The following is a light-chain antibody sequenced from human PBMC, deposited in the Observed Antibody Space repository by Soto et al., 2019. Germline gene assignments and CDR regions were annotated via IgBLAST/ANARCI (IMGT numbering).Light chain of an antibody. CDR1: SSDVGGYNY. CDR3: SSYTSSSTPYV. Sequence: QSALTQPASVSGSPGQSITISCTGTSSDVGGYNYVSWYQQHPVKAPKLMIYDVTHRPSGVSDRFSGSKSGNTASLTISRLQAEDEADYYCSSYTSSSTPYVFGTGTKVTVL. CDR2: DVT. J-gene: IGLJ1*01. V-gene: IGLV2-14*01.